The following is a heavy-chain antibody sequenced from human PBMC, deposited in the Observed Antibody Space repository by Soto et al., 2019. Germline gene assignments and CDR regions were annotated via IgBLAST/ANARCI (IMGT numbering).Heavy chain of an antibody. CDR3: ARDLWVEPELYYYGMDV. Sequence: LSLTCTVSGDSISSADYYWSWIRQTPGKGLEWIGHIFCSGTTYYNPSLKSRLTISVDTSKNHFSLRLTSVTAADTAVYYCARDLWVEPELYYYGMDVWGQGTTVTVSS. J-gene: IGHJ6*02. CDR2: IFCSGTT. V-gene: IGHV4-30-4*01. CDR1: GDSISSADYY. D-gene: IGHD1-1*01.